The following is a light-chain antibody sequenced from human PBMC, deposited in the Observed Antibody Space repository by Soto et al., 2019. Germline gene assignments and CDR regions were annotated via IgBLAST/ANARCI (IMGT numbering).Light chain of an antibody. CDR2: YAS. Sequence: EIVMTQSPATLSVSPGERATLSCRASQSVSNNLAWYQQKPGQPPRLLIYYASTRATGIPARFSGSGSGTEFTLTISSLESEDFAVYYCQQYGKWPLTFGGGTKVEIK. V-gene: IGKV3-15*01. J-gene: IGKJ4*01. CDR3: QQYGKWPLT. CDR1: QSVSNN.